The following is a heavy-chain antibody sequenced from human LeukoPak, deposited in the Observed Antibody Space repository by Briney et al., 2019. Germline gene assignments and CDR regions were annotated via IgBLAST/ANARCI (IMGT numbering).Heavy chain of an antibody. J-gene: IGHJ4*02. CDR2: IIPIFGTA. D-gene: IGHD6-6*01. CDR1: GGTFSSYA. Sequence: SVKVSCKASGGTFSSYAISWVRQAPGQGLEWMGGIIPIFGTANYAQKFQGRVTITADESTSTAYMELSSLRSEDTAVYYCARVGTWYSSSELCYWGQGTLVTVSS. CDR3: ARVGTWYSSSELCY. V-gene: IGHV1-69*13.